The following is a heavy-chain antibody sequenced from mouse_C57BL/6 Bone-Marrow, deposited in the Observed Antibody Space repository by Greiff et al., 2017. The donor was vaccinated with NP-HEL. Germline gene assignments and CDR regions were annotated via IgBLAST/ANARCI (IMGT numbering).Heavy chain of an antibody. Sequence: QVQLQQPGAELVRPGSSVKLSCKASGYTFTSYWMDWVKQRPGQGLEWIGNIYPSDSETHYNQKFKDKATLTVDKSSSTAYMQLSSLTSEDSAVYYCARDYYGSTCYYFDYWGQGTTLTVSS. CDR3: ARDYYGSTCYYFDY. D-gene: IGHD1-1*01. CDR1: GYTFTSYW. J-gene: IGHJ2*01. CDR2: IYPSDSET. V-gene: IGHV1-61*01.